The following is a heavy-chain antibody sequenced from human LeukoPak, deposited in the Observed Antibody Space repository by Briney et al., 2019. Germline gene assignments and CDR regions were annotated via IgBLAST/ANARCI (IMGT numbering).Heavy chain of an antibody. D-gene: IGHD5-24*01. J-gene: IGHJ4*02. V-gene: IGHV3-15*01. CDR3: TRMGRYDY. CDR2: IKSRIDGGTT. Sequence: PGGSLRLSCTASGFTFGDYAMNWVRRAPGKGLEWVGRIKSRIDGGTTDYAAPVKGRFSISRDESKNTLYLQMNSLKTEDTAVYYCTRMGRYDYWGQGTLVTVSS. CDR1: GFTFGDYA.